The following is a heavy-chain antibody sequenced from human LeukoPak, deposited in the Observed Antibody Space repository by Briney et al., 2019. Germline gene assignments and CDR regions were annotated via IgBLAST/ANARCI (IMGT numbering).Heavy chain of an antibody. CDR3: AREGQDAFDI. CDR1: GVSISSGGYY. V-gene: IGHV4-31*03. CDR2: IYYSGST. J-gene: IGHJ3*02. Sequence: PSETLSLTCTVSGVSISSGGYYWSWIRQHPGKGLEWIGYIYYSGSTYYNPSLKSRVTISVDTSKNQFSLKLSSVTAADTAVYFCAREGQDAFDIWGQGTMVTVSS.